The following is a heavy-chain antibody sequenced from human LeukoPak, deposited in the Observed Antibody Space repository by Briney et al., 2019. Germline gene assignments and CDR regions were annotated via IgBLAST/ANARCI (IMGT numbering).Heavy chain of an antibody. V-gene: IGHV4-30-4*01. J-gene: IGHJ3*02. CDR3: ARDLYHYDSSGYYPDAFDI. CDR1: GGSISSGDYY. CDR2: IYYSGST. D-gene: IGHD3-22*01. Sequence: SETLSLTCTVSGGSISSGDYYWGWIRQPPGKGLEWIGYIYYSGSTYYNPSLKSRVTISVDTSKNQFSLKLSSVTAADTAVYYCARDLYHYDSSGYYPDAFDIWGQGTMVTVSS.